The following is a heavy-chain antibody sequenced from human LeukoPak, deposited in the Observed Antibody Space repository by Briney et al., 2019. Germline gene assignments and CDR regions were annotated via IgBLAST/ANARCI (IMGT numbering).Heavy chain of an antibody. J-gene: IGHJ6*02. CDR3: AKESSSWYSFSAGGWYYYGMDV. Sequence: PGGSLRLSCAASGFTFSSYAMPWVRQAPGKGLEWVAVISYDGSNKYYADSVKGRFTISRDNSKNTLYLQMNSLRAEDTAVYYCAKESSSWYSFSAGGWYYYGMDVWGQGTTVTVSS. D-gene: IGHD6-13*01. CDR1: GFTFSSYA. V-gene: IGHV3-30*04. CDR2: ISYDGSNK.